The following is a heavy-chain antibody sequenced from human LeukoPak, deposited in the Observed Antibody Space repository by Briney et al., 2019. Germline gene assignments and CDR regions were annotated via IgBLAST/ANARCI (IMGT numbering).Heavy chain of an antibody. CDR3: ARQGVDYDILTGYYNGFWFDP. V-gene: IGHV4-39*01. CDR2: IFYSGRT. D-gene: IGHD3-9*01. CDR1: GGSLRSSRYY. J-gene: IGHJ5*02. Sequence: PSETLSLTCTVSGGSLRSSRYYWGGMRPPPGKGLVWFGSIFYSGRTYYNPSLKSRVTISVDTSKNQFSLKLSSVTAADTAVYYCARQGVDYDILTGYYNGFWFDPWGQGTLVTVSS.